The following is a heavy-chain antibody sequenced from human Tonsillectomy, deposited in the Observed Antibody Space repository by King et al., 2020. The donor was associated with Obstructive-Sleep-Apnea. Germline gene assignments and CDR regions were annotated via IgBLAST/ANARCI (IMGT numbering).Heavy chain of an antibody. CDR2: IYPGDSDT. Sequence: QLVQSGAEVKKPGESLKISCKGSGYSFTSYWIGWVRQMPGKGLEWMGIIYPGDSDTRYSPSFQGQVTISADKSISTAYLQWSSLKASDTAMYYCPRHPFAYYYDSSGAEYFQHWGQGTLVTVSS. CDR3: PRHPFAYYYDSSGAEYFQH. CDR1: GYSFTSYW. D-gene: IGHD3-22*01. V-gene: IGHV5-51*01. J-gene: IGHJ1*01.